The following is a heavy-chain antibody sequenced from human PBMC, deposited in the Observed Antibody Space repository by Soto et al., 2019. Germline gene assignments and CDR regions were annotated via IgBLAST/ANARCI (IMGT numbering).Heavy chain of an antibody. CDR1: GFTFSSYA. J-gene: IGHJ3*02. D-gene: IGHD2-2*01. CDR2: ISGSGGST. Sequence: GGSLRLSCAASGFTFSSYAMSWVRQAPGKGLEWVSAISGSGGSTYYADSVKGRFTISRDNSKNTLYLQMNSLRAEDTAVYYCAKDSGDSPHRVHAFDIWGQGTMVTVSS. V-gene: IGHV3-23*01. CDR3: AKDSGDSPHRVHAFDI.